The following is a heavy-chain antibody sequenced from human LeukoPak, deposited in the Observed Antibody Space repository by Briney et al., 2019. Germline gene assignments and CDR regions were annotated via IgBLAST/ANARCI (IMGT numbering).Heavy chain of an antibody. CDR3: VKDGAYYDFWSGYYTVGNYFDY. CDR1: GFTFRNHI. CDR2: MRQDGSEK. J-gene: IGHJ4*02. V-gene: IGHV3-7*03. D-gene: IGHD3-3*01. Sequence: GGSLRLSCAASGFTFRNHIISWIRQAPGKGLEWVANMRQDGSEKFYVDSVKGRFTISRDDAKNSLYLQMDSLRAEDTAVYYCVKDGAYYDFWSGYYTVGNYFDYWGQGTLVTVSS.